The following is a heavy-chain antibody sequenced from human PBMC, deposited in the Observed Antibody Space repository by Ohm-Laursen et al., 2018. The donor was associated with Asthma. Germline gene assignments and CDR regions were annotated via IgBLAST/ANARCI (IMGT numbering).Heavy chain of an antibody. D-gene: IGHD3-22*01. V-gene: IGHV4-30-4*01. CDR3: ARDNYDSSGYYPRAFDI. CDR1: GGSISSGDYY. CDR2: IYYSGST. Sequence: SQTLSLTCTVSGGSISSGDYYWSWIRQPPGKGLEWIGYIYYSGSTYYNPSLKSRVTISVDTSKNQFSLKLSSVTAADTAVYYCARDNYDSSGYYPRAFDIWGQGTMVTVSS. J-gene: IGHJ3*02.